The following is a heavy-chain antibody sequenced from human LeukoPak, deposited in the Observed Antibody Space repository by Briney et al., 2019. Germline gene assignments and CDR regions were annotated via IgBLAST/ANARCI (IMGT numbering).Heavy chain of an antibody. J-gene: IGHJ4*02. CDR2: ISTYDGNT. CDR3: ARDGLDIVTTIIFDY. Sequence: ASVKVSCKASGYTFTSYGIGWVRQAPGQGLEWMGWISTYDGNTDYAQNLQGRVTMTTDTSTSTAYMELRSLRSDDTAVYYCARDGLDIVTTIIFDYWGQGTLVTVSS. CDR1: GYTFTSYG. D-gene: IGHD5-12*01. V-gene: IGHV1-18*01.